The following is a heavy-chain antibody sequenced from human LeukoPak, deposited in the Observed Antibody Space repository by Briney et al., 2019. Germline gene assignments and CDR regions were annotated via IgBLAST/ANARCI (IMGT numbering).Heavy chain of an antibody. CDR2: INPNSGGT. J-gene: IGHJ4*02. CDR1: EYTFTGYY. CDR3: ARGGRGPRIAVAGTVFYY. V-gene: IGHV1-2*02. Sequence: ASVKVSCKASEYTFTGYYMHWVRQAPGQGLEWMGWINPNSGGTNYAQKFQGRVTMTRDTSISTAYMELSRLRSDDTAVYYCARGGRGPRIAVAGTVFYYWGQGTLVTVSS. D-gene: IGHD6-19*01.